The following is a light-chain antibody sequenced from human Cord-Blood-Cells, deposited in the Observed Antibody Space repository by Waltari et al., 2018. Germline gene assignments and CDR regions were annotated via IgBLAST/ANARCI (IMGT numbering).Light chain of an antibody. Sequence: SYVLTQPPPVSVPPGKTARITCGGNNLGSKSVHWYQQKPGQAPVLVVYDDSDRPSGIPERFSGSNSGNTATLTISRVEAGDEADYYCQVWDSSSDHWVFGGGTKLTVL. J-gene: IGLJ3*02. CDR3: QVWDSSSDHWV. V-gene: IGLV3-21*03. CDR2: DDS. CDR1: NLGSKS.